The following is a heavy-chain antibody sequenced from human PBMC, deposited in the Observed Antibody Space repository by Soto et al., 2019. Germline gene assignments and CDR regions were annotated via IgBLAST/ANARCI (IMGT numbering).Heavy chain of an antibody. CDR3: ARDTASKDYDSHSYYPHFDS. CDR2: IYYTGGT. D-gene: IGHD3-22*01. V-gene: IGHV4-30-4*01. Sequence: SEALSLTWTVSGDSINTDYYWSLIRQPPGKGLEWIGHIYYTGGTFYSPSLKSRLALSVDTSKNQFSLRLSSVTAADTAVYYCARDTASKDYDSHSYYPHFDSWGQGALVTVSS. CDR1: GDSINTDYY. J-gene: IGHJ5*01.